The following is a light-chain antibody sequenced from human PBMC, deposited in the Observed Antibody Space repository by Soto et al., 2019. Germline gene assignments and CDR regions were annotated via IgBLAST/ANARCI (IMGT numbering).Light chain of an antibody. V-gene: IGKV3-20*01. CDR2: GAS. J-gene: IGKJ2*01. Sequence: EIVLTQSPGTLSLSPGERATLSCRASKSVSSSYLAWYQQKPGQAPRLLIYGASSRATGIPDRFSGSGSGTDFTLTISRLEPEDCALYYCHQYGSSPYTFGQGTKLEIK. CDR1: KSVSSSY. CDR3: HQYGSSPYT.